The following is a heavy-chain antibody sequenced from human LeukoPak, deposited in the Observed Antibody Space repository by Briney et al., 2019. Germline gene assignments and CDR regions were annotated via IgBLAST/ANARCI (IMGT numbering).Heavy chain of an antibody. CDR1: GFNFRSYA. J-gene: IGHJ4*02. CDR3: AKGSNTSPNGSTDY. Sequence: GGSLRLSCAASGFNFRSYAMYWVRQAPGKGLEWVSSISADSRTYDADSMEGRFTISRDNSKNTLYLQMTSLRAEDTALYYCAKGSNTSPNGSTDYWGQGTLVTVSS. D-gene: IGHD2-2*01. V-gene: IGHV3-23*01. CDR2: ISADSRT.